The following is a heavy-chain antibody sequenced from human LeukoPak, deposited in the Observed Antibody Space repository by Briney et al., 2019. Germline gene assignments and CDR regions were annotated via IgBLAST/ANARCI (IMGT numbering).Heavy chain of an antibody. V-gene: IGHV4-59*11. J-gene: IGHJ4*02. D-gene: IGHD6-6*01. CDR3: ARGTRIAARPYYFDY. Sequence: SETLSLTCTVSGGSISSHYWSWLRQPPGKGLEWIGYIYYSGSTNYNPSLKSRVTISVDTSKNQFSLKLSSVTAADTAVYYCARGTRIAARPYYFDYWGQGTLVTVSS. CDR2: IYYSGST. CDR1: GGSISSHY.